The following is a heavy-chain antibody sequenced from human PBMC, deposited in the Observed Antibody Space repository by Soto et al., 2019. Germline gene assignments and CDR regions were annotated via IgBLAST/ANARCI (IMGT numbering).Heavy chain of an antibody. CDR1: GFTFSSYW. D-gene: IGHD2-15*01. J-gene: IGHJ6*02. V-gene: IGHV3-7*05. CDR3: AREGGGCSGGSCSRSFPIYYYYGMDV. Sequence: GGSLRLSCAASGFTFSSYWMSWVRQAPGKGLEWVANIKQDGSEKYYVDSVKGRFTISRDNAKNSLYLQMNSLRAEDTAVYYCAREGGGCSGGSCSRSFPIYYYYGMDVWGQGTTVTVSS. CDR2: IKQDGSEK.